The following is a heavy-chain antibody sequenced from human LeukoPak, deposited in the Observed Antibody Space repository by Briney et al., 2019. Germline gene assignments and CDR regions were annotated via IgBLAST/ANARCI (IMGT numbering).Heavy chain of an antibody. D-gene: IGHD6-13*01. Sequence: ASVKVSCKASGYTFTGYYMHWVRQAPGQGLEWMGWINPNSGGTNYAQKLQGRVTMTTDTSTSTAYMELRSLRSDDTAVYYCARGTAAAVPPFDPWGQGTLVPVSS. CDR2: INPNSGGT. CDR3: ARGTAAAVPPFDP. V-gene: IGHV1-2*02. J-gene: IGHJ5*02. CDR1: GYTFTGYY.